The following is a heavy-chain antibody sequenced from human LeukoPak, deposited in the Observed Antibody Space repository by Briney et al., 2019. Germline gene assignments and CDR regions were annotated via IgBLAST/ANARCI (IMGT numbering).Heavy chain of an antibody. CDR3: ASFHYGSGNDAFDI. Sequence: PSETLSLTCTFSGNSISDFYWSWIRQPAGKGLEWIGRIYTNGNTDFNPSLKSRVSMSVDTSKNSFSLKLSSVTAADTAVYYCASFHYGSGNDAFDIWGQGTMVTVSS. CDR2: IYTNGNT. J-gene: IGHJ3*02. D-gene: IGHD3-10*01. V-gene: IGHV4-4*07. CDR1: GNSISDFY.